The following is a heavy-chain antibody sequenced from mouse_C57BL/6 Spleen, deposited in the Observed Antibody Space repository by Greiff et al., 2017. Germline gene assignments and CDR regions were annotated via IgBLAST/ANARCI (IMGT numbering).Heavy chain of an antibody. CDR2: IDPSDSYT. Sequence: QVQLQQPGAELVRPGTSVKLSCKASGYTFTSYWMHWVKKRPGQGLEWIGVIDPSDSYTNYNQKFKGKATLTVDTSSSTAYMQLSSLTSEDSAVYYCARDYYGSSYYYFDYWGQGTTLTVSS. CDR1: GYTFTSYW. CDR3: ARDYYGSSYYYFDY. D-gene: IGHD1-1*01. V-gene: IGHV1-59*01. J-gene: IGHJ2*01.